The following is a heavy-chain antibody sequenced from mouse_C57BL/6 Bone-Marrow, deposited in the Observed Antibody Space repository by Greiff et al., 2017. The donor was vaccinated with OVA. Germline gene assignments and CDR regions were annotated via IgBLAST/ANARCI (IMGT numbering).Heavy chain of an antibody. J-gene: IGHJ3*01. D-gene: IGHD2-2*01. CDR1: GFTFSSYA. V-gene: IGHV5-4*01. Sequence: EVMLVESGGGLVKPGGSLKLSCAASGFTFSSYAMSWVRQTPEKRLEWVATISDGGSYTYYPDNVKGRFTISRDNAKNNLYLQMSHLKSEDTAMYYCAREGSTMVTTAFAYWGQGTLVTVSA. CDR2: ISDGGSYT. CDR3: AREGSTMVTTAFAY.